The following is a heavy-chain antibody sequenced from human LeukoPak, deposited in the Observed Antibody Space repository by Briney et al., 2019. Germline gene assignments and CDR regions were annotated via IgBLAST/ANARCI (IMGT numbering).Heavy chain of an antibody. Sequence: NPSETLSLTCTVSGVSISSSNSYWGWIRQPPGKGLEWIGSIYYSGNTYYNASLKSQVSISIDTSKNQFSLKLSSVTAADTAVYYCARVPDGDIPFDYWGQGTLVTVSS. CDR2: IYYSGNT. J-gene: IGHJ4*02. V-gene: IGHV4-39*01. D-gene: IGHD4-17*01. CDR1: GVSISSSNSY. CDR3: ARVPDGDIPFDY.